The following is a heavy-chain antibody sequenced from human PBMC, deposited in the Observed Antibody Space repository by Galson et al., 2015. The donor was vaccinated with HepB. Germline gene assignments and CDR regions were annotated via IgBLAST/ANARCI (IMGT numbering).Heavy chain of an antibody. CDR3: ARDIGGAAAAGRSFDY. D-gene: IGHD6-13*01. CDR2: IYYSGST. J-gene: IGHJ4*02. Sequence: ETLSLTCTVSGGSISSYYWSWIRQPPGKGLEWIGYIYYSGSTNYNPSLKSRVTISVDTSKNQFSLKLSSVTAADTAVYYCARDIGGAAAAGRSFDYWGQGTLVTVSS. V-gene: IGHV4-59*01. CDR1: GGSISSYY.